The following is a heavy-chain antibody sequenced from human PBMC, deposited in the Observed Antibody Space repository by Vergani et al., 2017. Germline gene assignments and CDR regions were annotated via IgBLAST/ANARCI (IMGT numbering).Heavy chain of an antibody. CDR2: IKQDGSEE. Sequence: VQLVESGGGVVQPERSLRLSCAASGFLFSDYWLNWVRQSPGGGLEWVANIKQDGSEEFYVVSVKGRFTISRDNAKNSVFLQINGLRAEDTAVYYCARGGVVGSTGRTFEFWGQGTTVTVSS. V-gene: IGHV3-7*01. J-gene: IGHJ3*01. CDR1: GFLFSDYW. D-gene: IGHD1-26*01. CDR3: ARGGVVGSTGRTFEF.